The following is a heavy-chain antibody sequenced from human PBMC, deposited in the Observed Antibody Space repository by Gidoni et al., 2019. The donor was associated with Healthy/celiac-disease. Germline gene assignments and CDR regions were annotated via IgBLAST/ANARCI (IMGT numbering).Heavy chain of an antibody. CDR3: ARAPPDIVVVPAAMGGYYYYMDV. CDR2: IYPGDSDT. V-gene: IGHV5-51*01. CDR1: GYSFTSYW. Sequence: EVQLVQSGAEVKKPGESLKISCKGSGYSFTSYWIGWVRQMPGKGLEWMGIIYPGDSDTRYSPSFQGQVTISADKSISTAYLQWSSLKASDTAMYYCARAPPDIVVVPAAMGGYYYYMDVWGKGTTVTVSS. J-gene: IGHJ6*03. D-gene: IGHD2-2*01.